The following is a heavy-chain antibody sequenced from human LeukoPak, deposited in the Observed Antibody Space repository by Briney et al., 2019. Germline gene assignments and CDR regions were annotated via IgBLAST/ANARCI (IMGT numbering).Heavy chain of an antibody. Sequence: PSETLSLTCTVSGGSISSYYWSWIRQPPGKGLEWIGYVYNSGSTNYNPSLKSRVTISVDTSKNQFSLKLSSVTAADTAVYYCARADYSLNWFDPWGQGTLVTVSS. V-gene: IGHV4-59*01. CDR1: GGSISSYY. D-gene: IGHD5-12*01. CDR3: ARADYSLNWFDP. CDR2: VYNSGST. J-gene: IGHJ5*02.